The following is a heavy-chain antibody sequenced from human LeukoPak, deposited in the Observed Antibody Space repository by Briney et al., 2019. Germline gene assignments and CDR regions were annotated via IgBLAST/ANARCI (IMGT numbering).Heavy chain of an antibody. Sequence: AGGSLRLSCAASRLIFDNYGMTWVRQAPGKGLEWVSGISDDGYSTYYADSVKGRFTISRDNSKNTLYLQMNSLRAEDTAVYYCATNHDSISYHTDDAFDIWGPGTMVTVSS. V-gene: IGHV3-23*01. D-gene: IGHD3-22*01. CDR1: RLIFDNYG. CDR3: ATNHDSISYHTDDAFDI. J-gene: IGHJ3*02. CDR2: ISDDGYST.